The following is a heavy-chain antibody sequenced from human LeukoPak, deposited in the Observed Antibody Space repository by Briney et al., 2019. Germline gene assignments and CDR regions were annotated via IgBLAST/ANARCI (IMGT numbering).Heavy chain of an antibody. J-gene: IGHJ5*02. Sequence: GGSLRLSCAASGFTFSSYAMSWVRQAPGKGVEWVSAISGSGGSKYYADSVKGRFTISRDNSKNTLYLQMNRLRAEDTAVYYCAKGERLLLIPFGPWGQGTLVTVSS. CDR3: AKGERLLLIPFGP. CDR1: GFTFSSYA. CDR2: ISGSGGSK. D-gene: IGHD2-15*01. V-gene: IGHV3-23*01.